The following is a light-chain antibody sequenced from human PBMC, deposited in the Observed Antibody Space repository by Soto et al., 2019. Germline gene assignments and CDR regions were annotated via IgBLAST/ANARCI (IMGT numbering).Light chain of an antibody. Sequence: EIVMTQSPATLSVSPGERATLSCRASQSVSRKIAWYQQKPGQAPRLLIYEASIRATGIPARFTGSGSGTEFTLTISRLQSEDFAIYYCQQYNDWSPITFGGGTQVEIK. CDR2: EAS. J-gene: IGKJ4*01. V-gene: IGKV3-15*01. CDR3: QQYNDWSPIT. CDR1: QSVSRK.